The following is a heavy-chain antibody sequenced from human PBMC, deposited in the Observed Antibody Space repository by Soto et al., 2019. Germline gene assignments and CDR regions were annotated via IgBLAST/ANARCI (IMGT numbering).Heavy chain of an antibody. J-gene: IGHJ6*04. D-gene: IGHD2-2*01. CDR2: ISGSGGST. V-gene: IGHV3-23*01. CDR1: GFTFSSYA. CDR3: AKGRYCSSTSCYANYYYYGMDV. Sequence: GGSLRLSCAASGFTFSSYAMSWVRQAPGKGLEWVSAISGSGGSTYYADSVKGRFTISRDNSKNTLYLQMNSLRAEDTAVYYCAKGRYCSSTSCYANYYYYGMDVWGKGTTVTVSS.